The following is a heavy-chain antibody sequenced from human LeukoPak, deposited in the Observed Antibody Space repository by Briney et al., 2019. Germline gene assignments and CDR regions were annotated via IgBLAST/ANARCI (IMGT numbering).Heavy chain of an antibody. D-gene: IGHD6-19*01. CDR2: INSDGSST. Sequence: PGGSLRLSCAASGFTFSSYWMHWVRQAPGKGLVWVSRINSDGSSTSYADSVKGRFTISRDNAKNTLYLQMNSLGAEDTAVYYCARSGWAGPFDYWGQGTLVTGSS. V-gene: IGHV3-74*01. CDR1: GFTFSSYW. CDR3: ARSGWAGPFDY. J-gene: IGHJ4*02.